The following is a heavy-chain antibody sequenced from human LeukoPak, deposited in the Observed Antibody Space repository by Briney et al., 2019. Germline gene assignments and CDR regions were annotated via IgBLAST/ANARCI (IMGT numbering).Heavy chain of an antibody. D-gene: IGHD6-19*01. J-gene: IGHJ5*02. V-gene: IGHV4-59*01. Sequence: SETLSLTCTVSGGSISTYYWSWIRQPPGKGLEWVGYIYFSGRTNYNPSLKSRVTISVDTSKNQFSLKLSSVTAADTAVYQCARLQMAGDWFDPWGQGTLVTVSS. CDR1: GGSISTYY. CDR3: ARLQMAGDWFDP. CDR2: IYFSGRT.